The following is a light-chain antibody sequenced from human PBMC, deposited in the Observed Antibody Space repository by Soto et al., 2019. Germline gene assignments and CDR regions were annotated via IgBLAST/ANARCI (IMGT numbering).Light chain of an antibody. J-gene: IGKJ2*01. CDR3: QQYNNWPRT. CDR2: GAS. V-gene: IGKV3-15*01. CDR1: QSVNSN. Sequence: EIVMTQSPATLSVSPGERATLSCRASQSVNSNLAWYQQKPGQAPRLLIYGASTRATGIPARFSGSGSGTEFTLTIGSLQSEDFAVYYCQQYNNWPRTFGQGTKLEIK.